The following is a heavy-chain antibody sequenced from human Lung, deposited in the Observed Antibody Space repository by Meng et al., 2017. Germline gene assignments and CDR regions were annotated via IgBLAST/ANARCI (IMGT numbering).Heavy chain of an antibody. J-gene: IGHJ2*01. V-gene: IGHV1-18*01. Sequence: QDQLVQSGAEGKKPGASVKVSGKASGYTFIRYGISWVRQAPGQGLEWMGWISTYNGNTNYAQKFQGRVTMTTDTSTSTAYMELRSLRSDDTAVYYCAVMGLYGDYDNWYFDLWGRGTLVTVSS. CDR2: ISTYNGNT. D-gene: IGHD4-17*01. CDR1: GYTFIRYG. CDR3: AVMGLYGDYDNWYFDL.